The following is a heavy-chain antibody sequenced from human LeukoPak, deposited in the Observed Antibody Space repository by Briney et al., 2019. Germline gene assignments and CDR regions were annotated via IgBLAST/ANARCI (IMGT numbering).Heavy chain of an antibody. Sequence: SETLSLTCSVSGGSISSYYWSWIRQPAGKGLEWIGRIYTSGRTNHNPSLKSRVTMSVDTSKNQFSLKLSSVTAADTAVYYCAREDSGHSSGWNYFDYWGQGTLVTVSS. CDR2: IYTSGRT. J-gene: IGHJ4*02. CDR1: GGSISSYY. D-gene: IGHD6-19*01. V-gene: IGHV4-4*07. CDR3: AREDSGHSSGWNYFDY.